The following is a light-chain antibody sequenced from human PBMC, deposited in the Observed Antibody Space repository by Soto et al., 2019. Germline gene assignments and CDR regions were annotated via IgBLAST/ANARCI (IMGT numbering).Light chain of an antibody. CDR3: QQYNNWPSLT. Sequence: EIVMTQSPATLSVSPGERATLSCRASQSVSSNLAWYQQKPGQAPRLLIYGASTRATGIPARFSGSGCGTEFTLTISSLQSEDFAVYSCQQYNNWPSLTFGGGTKLEIK. V-gene: IGKV3-15*01. CDR1: QSVSSN. CDR2: GAS. J-gene: IGKJ4*01.